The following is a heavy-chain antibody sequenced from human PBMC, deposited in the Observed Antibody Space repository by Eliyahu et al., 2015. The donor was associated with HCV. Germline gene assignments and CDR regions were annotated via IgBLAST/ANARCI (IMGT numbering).Heavy chain of an antibody. D-gene: IGHD2-2*02. Sequence: EVQLLESGGGFIQPGGSLXLSCAASGFTFXSXAXGWVRQXPGKGREGVSVISGSGDSTYYADSVKGRFTISRDNSKNTLYLQMNSLRAEDTAVYYCAKDHGDCSSTSCYSYRPFDIWGQGTMVTVXS. V-gene: IGHV3-23*01. J-gene: IGHJ3*02. CDR1: GFTFXSXA. CDR2: ISGSGDST. CDR3: AKDHGDCSSTSCYSYRPFDI.